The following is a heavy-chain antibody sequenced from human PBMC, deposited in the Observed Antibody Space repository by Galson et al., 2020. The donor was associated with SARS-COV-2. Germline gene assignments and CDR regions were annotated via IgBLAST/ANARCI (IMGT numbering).Heavy chain of an antibody. CDR2: IRNKANSYTT. CDR3: AISYCPTATCYDY. D-gene: IGHD2-8*01. J-gene: IGHJ4*02. Sequence: GSLRLSCAASGITLSDHYIDWVRQSPGKGLEWVGRIRNKANSYTTKYAASVKGRFTISRDDSQNSLYLQMNSLKTEDTAIYYCAISYCPTATCYDYWGRGTLVTVSS. CDR1: GITLSDHY. V-gene: IGHV3-72*01.